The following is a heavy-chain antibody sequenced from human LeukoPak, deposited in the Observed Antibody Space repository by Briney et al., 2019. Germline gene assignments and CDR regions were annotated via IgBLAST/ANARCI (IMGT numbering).Heavy chain of an antibody. V-gene: IGHV3-66*02. CDR3: TRDPQMTSGYGMDV. CDR1: GFIASSSY. D-gene: IGHD3-22*01. Sequence: GGSLRLSCAASGFIASSSYMNWVRQAPGKGLEWVSVIYTGTSTYYADSVKGRFTISRDDSKNTVYLQINSLRPEDRGVYYCTRDPQMTSGYGMDVWGQGTTVAVS. J-gene: IGHJ6*02. CDR2: IYTGTST.